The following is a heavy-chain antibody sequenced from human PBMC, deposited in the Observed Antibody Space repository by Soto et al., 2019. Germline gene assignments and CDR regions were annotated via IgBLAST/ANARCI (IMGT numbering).Heavy chain of an antibody. CDR3: ARGAVAGTPTSYYDYGMDV. CDR1: GGTFRTYA. CDR2: IIPIFGTV. Sequence: QVQLLQSGAEVKKPGSSVRVSCEASGGTFRTYAISWVRQAPGQGLEWMGEIIPIFGTVNYAQKFQGRVTLTAYESTTTVYMDLRSLRSEDTAVYYCARGAVAGTPTSYYDYGMDVWGQGTTVTVSS. J-gene: IGHJ6*02. D-gene: IGHD6-19*01. V-gene: IGHV1-69*12.